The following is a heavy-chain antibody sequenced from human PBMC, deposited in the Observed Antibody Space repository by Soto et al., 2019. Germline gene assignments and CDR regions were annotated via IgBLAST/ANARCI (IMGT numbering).Heavy chain of an antibody. CDR3: ARDQGYCSGGSCPLSYYYYYGMDV. J-gene: IGHJ6*02. Sequence: VSLRLSCAASGFTFSSYWMSWVRQAPGKGLEWVANIKQDGSEKYYVDSVKGRFTISRDNAKNSLYLQMNSLRAEDTAVYYCARDQGYCSGGSCPLSYYYYYGMDVWGQGTTVTVSS. D-gene: IGHD2-15*01. CDR1: GFTFSSYW. V-gene: IGHV3-7*01. CDR2: IKQDGSEK.